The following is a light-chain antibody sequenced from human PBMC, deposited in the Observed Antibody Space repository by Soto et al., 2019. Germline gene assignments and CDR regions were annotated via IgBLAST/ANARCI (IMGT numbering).Light chain of an antibody. CDR3: LQDCNYPRT. V-gene: IGKV1-6*01. CDR2: ATS. CDR1: QGIRNE. Sequence: AIQMTQSPSSLSASVGDRVTITCRASQGIRNELGWYQQKPGRAPKLLIFATSTLQSGVSSRFRGSGSGTDFALTISSLQPEDSATYYCLQDCNYPRTFGQGTKLEIK. J-gene: IGKJ2*02.